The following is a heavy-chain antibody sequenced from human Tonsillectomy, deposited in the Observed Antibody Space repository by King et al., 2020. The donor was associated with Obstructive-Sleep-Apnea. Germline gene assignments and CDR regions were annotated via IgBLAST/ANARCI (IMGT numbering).Heavy chain of an antibody. Sequence: VQLVESGGALVQPGGSLRLSCAASRITFSNYWMNWVRQAPGKGLEWVASINKDGSEKYYVDSVTGRFTISRDNAKNSLYLQMSSLRAEDTALYYCARGDWSVDYWGQGSLVTVSS. V-gene: IGHV3-7*01. J-gene: IGHJ4*02. CDR3: ARGDWSVDY. CDR2: INKDGSEK. D-gene: IGHD3-9*01. CDR1: RITFSNYW.